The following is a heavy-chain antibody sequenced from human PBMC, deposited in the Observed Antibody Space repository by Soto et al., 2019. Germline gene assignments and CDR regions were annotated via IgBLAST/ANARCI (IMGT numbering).Heavy chain of an antibody. J-gene: IGHJ4*02. CDR1: GFMFSDYA. V-gene: IGHV3-30-3*01. Sequence: QVQLVESGGGVVQPGRSLRLSCAGSGFMFSDYAMQWVRQAPGKGLEWVAVISYHGDQTYYADSVKGRFIISRDNSKNTLYVQMNSLRVEDTAVYYCARDTREGGFDYWGQGNLVTVSS. D-gene: IGHD3-16*01. CDR2: ISYHGDQT. CDR3: ARDTREGGFDY.